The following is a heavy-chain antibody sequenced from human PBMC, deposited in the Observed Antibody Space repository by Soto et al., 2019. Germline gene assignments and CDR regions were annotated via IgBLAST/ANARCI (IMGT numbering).Heavy chain of an antibody. CDR2: IIPIFGTA. CDR1: GGTFSGYA. Sequence: SVKVSCKASGGTFSGYAISWVRQAPGQGLEWMGGIIPIFGTANYAQKFQGRVTITADESTSTAYMELSSLRSEDTAVYYCAREYYGSGSYPAYYYYGMDVWGQGTTVTVSS. D-gene: IGHD3-10*01. V-gene: IGHV1-69*13. J-gene: IGHJ6*02. CDR3: AREYYGSGSYPAYYYYGMDV.